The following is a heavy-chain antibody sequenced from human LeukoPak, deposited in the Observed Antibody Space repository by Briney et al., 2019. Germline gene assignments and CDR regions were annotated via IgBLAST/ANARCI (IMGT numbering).Heavy chain of an antibody. D-gene: IGHD5-18*01. J-gene: IGHJ4*02. CDR3: ARDAYTYGYFSESVVVRSVADY. V-gene: IGHV1-2*02. CDR1: GYTFTGYY. CDR2: INPNSGGT. Sequence: ASVKVSCKASGYTFTGYYMNWVRQAPGQGLEWMGWINPNSGGTNYAQKFQGRVTMTRDTSISTAYMELSRLRSDDTAFYYCARDAYTYGYFSESVVVRSVADYWGQGTLVTVSS.